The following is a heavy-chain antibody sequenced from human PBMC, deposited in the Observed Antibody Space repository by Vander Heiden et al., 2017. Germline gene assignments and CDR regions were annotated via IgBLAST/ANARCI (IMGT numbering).Heavy chain of an antibody. CDR2: IYYSGST. V-gene: IGHV4-39*01. D-gene: IGHD2-2*01. CDR1: GGSISSSSYY. Sequence: QLQLQESGPGLVKPSETLSLTCTVYGGSISSSSYYWGWIRQPPGKGLEWIGDIYYSGSTDYNPSLKSRVTISVDTSKNQFSLKLSSVTAADTAVYYCACRYCSSTSCYSFEDYYYYGMDVWGQGTTVTVAS. CDR3: ACRYCSSTSCYSFEDYYYYGMDV. J-gene: IGHJ6*02.